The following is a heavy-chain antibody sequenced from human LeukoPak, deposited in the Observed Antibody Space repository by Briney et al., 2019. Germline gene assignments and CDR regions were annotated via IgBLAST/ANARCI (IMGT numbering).Heavy chain of an antibody. CDR2: ISGSGGST. D-gene: IGHD3-10*01. J-gene: IGHJ4*02. V-gene: IGHV3-23*01. CDR3: AKAYYSSGSSLLFDD. CDR1: GFTFSTYA. Sequence: GGSQRLPCAASGFTFSTYAMSWVRQAPGKGLERVSGISGSGGSTYYADSVKGRFTISRDNSKNTLYLQMNSLRAEDTAVYYCAKAYYSSGSSLLFDDWGQGTLVTVSS.